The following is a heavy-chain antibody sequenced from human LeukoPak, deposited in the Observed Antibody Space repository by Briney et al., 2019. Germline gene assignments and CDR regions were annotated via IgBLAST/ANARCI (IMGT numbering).Heavy chain of an antibody. D-gene: IGHD3-10*01. CDR1: GLTFSAAW. CDR2: IKSKTDGGTT. J-gene: IGHJ4*02. CDR3: TTDYTSGSPY. Sequence: GGSLRLSCAASGLTFSAAWMSWGRQAPGKGLEWGGRIKSKTDGGTTDYAAPVKGRFTISRDDSKNTLYLQMNRLKTEDTAVYYCTTDYTSGSPYWGQGTLVTVSS. V-gene: IGHV3-15*01.